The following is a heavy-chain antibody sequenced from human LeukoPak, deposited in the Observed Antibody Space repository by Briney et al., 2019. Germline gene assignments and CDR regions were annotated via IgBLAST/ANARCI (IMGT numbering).Heavy chain of an antibody. CDR3: VRDPSNSGNWFDL. CDR2: LGTDGTYT. D-gene: IGHD4-11*01. J-gene: IGHJ5*02. CDR1: GFNLRDYW. Sequence: PGGSLRLSCAASGFNLRDYWMHWVRQAPGKGLVWVSRLGTDGTYTNYADSVTGRFTISRDNAKNTLYLQMDSLRAEDTSSYYCVRDPSNSGNWFDLWGQGTLVTVSS. V-gene: IGHV3-74*01.